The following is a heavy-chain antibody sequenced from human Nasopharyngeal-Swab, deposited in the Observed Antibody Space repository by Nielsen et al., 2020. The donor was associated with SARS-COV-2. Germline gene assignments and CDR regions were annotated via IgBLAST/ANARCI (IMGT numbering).Heavy chain of an antibody. CDR2: ISSSGSTI. CDR3: AREEDYGGIGY. V-gene: IGHV3-48*03. D-gene: IGHD4-23*01. J-gene: IGHJ4*02. Sequence: GESLKISCAASGFTFSSYAMSWVRQAPGKGLGWVSYISSSGSTIYYADSVKGRFTISRDNAKNSLYLQMNSLRAKDTAVYYCAREEDYGGIGYWGQGTLVTVSS. CDR1: GFTFSSYA.